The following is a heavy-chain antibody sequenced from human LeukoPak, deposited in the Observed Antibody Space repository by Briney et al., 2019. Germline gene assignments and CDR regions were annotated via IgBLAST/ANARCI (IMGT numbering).Heavy chain of an antibody. J-gene: IGHJ6*02. V-gene: IGHV3-23*01. CDR1: GFTFSSYA. D-gene: IGHD1-7*01. CDR2: ISGSGGST. Sequence: GGSLRLSCAASGFTFSSYAMSWVRQAPGKGLEWVSAISGSGGSTYYADSVKGRFTISRDNSKNTLYLQMNSLRAEDTAVYYCAKDGTGTTAYYYYYYGMDVWGQGTTVTVSS. CDR3: AKDGTGTTAYYYYYYGMDV.